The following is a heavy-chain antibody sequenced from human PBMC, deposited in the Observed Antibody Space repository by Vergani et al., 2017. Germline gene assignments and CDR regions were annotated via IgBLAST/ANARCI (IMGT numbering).Heavy chain of an antibody. CDR1: GGSISSYY. CDR2: IYYSGST. J-gene: IGHJ4*02. CDR3: ARGAMEYYFDY. Sequence: QVQLQESGPGLVKPSQTLSLTCTVSGGSISSYYWSWIRQPPVKGLEWIGYIYYSGSTNYNPSLKSRVTISVDTSKNQFSLKLSSVTAADTAVYYCARGAMEYYFDYWGQGTLVTVSS. D-gene: IGHD3-3*01. V-gene: IGHV4-59*01.